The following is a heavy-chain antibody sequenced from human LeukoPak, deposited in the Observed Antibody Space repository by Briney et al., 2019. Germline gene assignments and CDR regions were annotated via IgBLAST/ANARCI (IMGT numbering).Heavy chain of an antibody. CDR2: INHSGST. CDR1: GGSFSGYY. V-gene: IGHV4-34*01. D-gene: IGHD3-22*01. Sequence: WETLSLTCAVYGGSFSGYYWSWIRQPPGKGLEWIGEINHSGSTNYNPSLKSRVTISVDTSKNQFSLKLSSVTAADTAVYYCARFYYESSGYVSFDYWGQGTLVTVSS. J-gene: IGHJ4*02. CDR3: ARFYYESSGYVSFDY.